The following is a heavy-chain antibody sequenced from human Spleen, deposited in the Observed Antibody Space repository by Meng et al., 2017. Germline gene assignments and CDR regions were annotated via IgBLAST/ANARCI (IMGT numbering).Heavy chain of an antibody. CDR2: INTADSDT. CDR1: GYSFSSHW. V-gene: IGHV5-51*01. D-gene: IGHD3-10*01. CDR3: ARVGRYYFGSGTYDYNWFDP. J-gene: IGHJ5*02. Sequence: GKSLKISCKASGYSFSSHWMGWVRQMPGKDLEWMGIINTADSDTRYSPSFQGQVTMSVDSSISTAYLQWRSLKASDTALYYCARVGRYYFGSGTYDYNWFDPWGQGTLVTVSS.